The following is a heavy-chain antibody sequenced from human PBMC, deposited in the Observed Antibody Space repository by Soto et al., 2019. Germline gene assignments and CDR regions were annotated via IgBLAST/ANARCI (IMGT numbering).Heavy chain of an antibody. J-gene: IGHJ6*02. CDR2: IWYDGSNK. D-gene: IGHD6-13*01. V-gene: IGHV3-33*01. CDR1: GFTFSSYG. Sequence: ESGGGVVQPGRSLRLSCAASGFTFSSYGMHWVRQAPGKGLEWVAVIWYDGSNKYYADSVKGRFTISRDNSKNTLYLQMNSLRAEDTAVYYCAREEAIAAAGIWYYYGMDVWGQGTTVTVSS. CDR3: AREEAIAAAGIWYYYGMDV.